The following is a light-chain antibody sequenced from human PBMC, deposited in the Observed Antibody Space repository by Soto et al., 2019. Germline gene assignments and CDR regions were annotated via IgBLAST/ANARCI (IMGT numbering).Light chain of an antibody. CDR3: QQYDKVPQT. V-gene: IGKV3-20*01. J-gene: IGKJ1*01. Sequence: EIVLTQSPGTLSLSLGERATLSCRASQSVGRNYLAWYQQKPGQAPRLLIHRISTRATGIPDRFSGSGSATDFTLTISRLEPEDSAVYYCQQYDKVPQTFDQGTRVEIK. CDR1: QSVGRNY. CDR2: RIS.